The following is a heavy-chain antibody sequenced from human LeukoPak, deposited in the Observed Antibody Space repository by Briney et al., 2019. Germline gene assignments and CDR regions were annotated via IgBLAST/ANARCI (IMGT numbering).Heavy chain of an antibody. V-gene: IGHV4-59*01. Sequence: SETLSLTCTVSGGSISSYYWSWIRQPPGKGLEWIGYIYYSGSTNYDPSLKSRVTISVDTSNNKFSLKLSSVTAADTAVYYCARVIGYCSSTSCPGGFDPWGQGTLVTVSS. D-gene: IGHD2-2*01. CDR3: ARVIGYCSSTSCPGGFDP. CDR1: GGSISSYY. CDR2: IYYSGST. J-gene: IGHJ5*02.